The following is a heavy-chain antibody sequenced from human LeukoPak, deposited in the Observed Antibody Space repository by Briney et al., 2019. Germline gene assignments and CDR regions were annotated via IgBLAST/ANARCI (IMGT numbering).Heavy chain of an antibody. D-gene: IGHD6-6*01. V-gene: IGHV3-21*01. CDR3: ARGGGHYSSSSNPDI. CDR2: ISSSSSYI. Sequence: PGGSLRLSCAASGFTFSSYSMNWVRQAPGKGLEWVSSISSSSSYIYYADSVKGRFTISRDNAKNSLYLQMNSLRAEDTAVYYCARGGGHYSSSSNPDIWGQGTMVTVSS. J-gene: IGHJ3*02. CDR1: GFTFSSYS.